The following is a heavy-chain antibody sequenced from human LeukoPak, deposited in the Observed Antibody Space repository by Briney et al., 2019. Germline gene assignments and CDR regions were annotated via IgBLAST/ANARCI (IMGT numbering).Heavy chain of an antibody. Sequence: SETLSLTCTVSGGSISSSSYYWGWIRQPPGKGLEWIGSIYYSGSTYYNPSLKSRVTISVDTSKSQFSLRLSSVTAADTAVYYCARHRSGSSWFAPWGQGTLVTVSS. CDR1: GGSISSSSYY. V-gene: IGHV4-39*01. CDR3: ARHRSGSSWFAP. CDR2: IYYSGST. J-gene: IGHJ5*02. D-gene: IGHD6-19*01.